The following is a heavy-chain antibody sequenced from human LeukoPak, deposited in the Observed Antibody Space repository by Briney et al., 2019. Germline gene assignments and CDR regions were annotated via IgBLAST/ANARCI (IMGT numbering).Heavy chain of an antibody. D-gene: IGHD1-14*01. CDR1: GSSISSISSNN. CDR3: ARLPTGCPNWFDT. J-gene: IGHJ5*02. V-gene: IGHV4-39*01. CDR2: IHYSGST. Sequence: SETLSLTCAVSGSSISSISSNNWAWIRQPPGKGLELIAAIHYSGSTYYNPSFMSRVTISVDTSKNQFSLKLRSLTATDTAVYYCARLPTGCPNWFDTWGQGILVTVSS.